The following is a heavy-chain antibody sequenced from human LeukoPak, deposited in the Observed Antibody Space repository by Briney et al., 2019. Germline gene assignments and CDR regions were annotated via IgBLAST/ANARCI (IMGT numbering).Heavy chain of an antibody. CDR3: ARDLRIYDSSGYYAFDI. J-gene: IGHJ3*02. CDR1: GGSIGSGDYY. D-gene: IGHD3-22*01. Sequence: ASETLSLTCTVSGGSIGSGDYYWSWIRQPPGKGLEWIGYIYYSGSTYYNPSLKSRVTISVDTSKNQLSLKLSSVTAADTAVYYCARDLRIYDSSGYYAFDIWGQGTMVTVSS. CDR2: IYYSGST. V-gene: IGHV4-30-4*02.